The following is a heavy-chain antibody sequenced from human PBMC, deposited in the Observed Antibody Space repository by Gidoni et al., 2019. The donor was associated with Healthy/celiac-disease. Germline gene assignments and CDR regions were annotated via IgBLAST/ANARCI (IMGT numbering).Heavy chain of an antibody. CDR3: ARVSPYYYDSSGYYSTKYYFDY. CDR2: INHSGST. D-gene: IGHD3-22*01. CDR1: GGSFSGYY. Sequence: QVQLQQWGAGLLKPSETLSLTCAVHGGSFSGYYWSWIRQNPGKGLEWLGEINHSGSTNYNPSLKSRVTISVDTSKNQFSLKLSSVTAADTAVYYCARVSPYYYDSSGYYSTKYYFDYWGQGTLVTVSS. J-gene: IGHJ4*02. V-gene: IGHV4-34*01.